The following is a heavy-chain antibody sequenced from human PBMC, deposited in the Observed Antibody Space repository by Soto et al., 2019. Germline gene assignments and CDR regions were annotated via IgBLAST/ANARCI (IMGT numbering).Heavy chain of an antibody. CDR3: ARLGTLYSSSWFDY. V-gene: IGHV3-13*01. CDR2: IGTAGDT. J-gene: IGHJ4*02. Sequence: PGGSLRLSCAASGFTFSSYDMHWVRQATGKGLEWVSAIGTAGDTYYPGSVKGRFAISRDNAKSSVSLQMNTLRVEDTAMYYCARLGTLYSSSWFDYWGQGTLVTVSS. CDR1: GFTFSSYD. D-gene: IGHD6-13*01.